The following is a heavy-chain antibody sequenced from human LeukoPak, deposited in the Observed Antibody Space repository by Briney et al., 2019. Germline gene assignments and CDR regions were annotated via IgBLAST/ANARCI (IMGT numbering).Heavy chain of an antibody. V-gene: IGHV4-34*01. CDR1: GGSFSGYY. J-gene: IGHJ6*03. CDR3: ARVVVATIPSFYYYYYMDV. D-gene: IGHD5-12*01. Sequence: SETLSLSCAVYGGSFSGYYWSWIRQPPGKGLEWIGEINHSGSTNYNPPLKSRVTISVDTSKNQFSLKLSSVTAADTAVYYCARVVVATIPSFYYYYYMDVWGKGTTVTVSS. CDR2: INHSGST.